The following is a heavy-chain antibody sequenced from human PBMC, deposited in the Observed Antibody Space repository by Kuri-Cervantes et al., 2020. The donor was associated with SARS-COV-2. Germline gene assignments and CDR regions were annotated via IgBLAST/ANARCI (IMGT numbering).Heavy chain of an antibody. V-gene: IGHV1-2*04. CDR2: INPNSGGT. J-gene: IGHJ6*02. D-gene: IGHD2-2*01. CDR3: ARALGYCSSTSCSYWDYYYYGMDV. CDR1: GYTFTGYY. Sequence: ASVKVSCKASGYTFTGYYMHWVRQAPGQGLEWMGWINPNSGGTNYAQKFQGWVTMTRDTSTSTAYMELSRLRSDDTAVYYCARALGYCSSTSCSYWDYYYYGMDVWGQGTTVTVSS.